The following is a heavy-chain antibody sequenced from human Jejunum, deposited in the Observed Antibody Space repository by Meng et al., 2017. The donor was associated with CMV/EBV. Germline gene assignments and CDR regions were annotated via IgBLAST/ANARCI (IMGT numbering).Heavy chain of an antibody. D-gene: IGHD1-14*01. CDR1: GLTFSTSS. Sequence: GLTFSTSSMNWVRQAPGKGLEWVSIIYGSGSTTIYAASVQGRFTISRDNSRNVVYLQMNSLRADDSGIYYCVKDRTPDGLFEFDFWGQGTPVTVSS. CDR3: VKDRTPDGLFEFDF. J-gene: IGHJ4*02. V-gene: IGHV3-23*03. CDR2: IYGSGSTT.